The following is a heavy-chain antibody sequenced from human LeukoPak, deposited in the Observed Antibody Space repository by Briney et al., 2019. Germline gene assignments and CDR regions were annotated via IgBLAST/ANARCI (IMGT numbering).Heavy chain of an antibody. V-gene: IGHV3-53*01. CDR3: ARATIIIMRGIICHIFDY. Sequence: GGSLRLSCAASGFTVSNNHMTWVRQAPGKGLEWVSIIDSGSNTYYTDSVKGRFSISRDNSQNTLYLQMNGLRAEDTAIYYCARATIIIMRGIICHIFDYWGQGTLVTVSS. CDR1: GFTVSNNH. J-gene: IGHJ4*02. D-gene: IGHD3-10*01. CDR2: IDSGSNT.